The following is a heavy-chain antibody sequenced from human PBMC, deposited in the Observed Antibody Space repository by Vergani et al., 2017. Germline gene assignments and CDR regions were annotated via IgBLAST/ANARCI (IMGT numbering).Heavy chain of an antibody. CDR2: ISGSGGST. J-gene: IGHJ4*02. V-gene: IGHV3-23*01. CDR3: AKHGAHQGRYFDWLLYGAIDY. D-gene: IGHD3-9*01. CDR1: GFTFSSYA. Sequence: EVQLLESGGGLVQPGGSLRLSCAASGFTFSSYAMSWVRPAPGKGLEWVSAISGSGGSTYYADSVKGRFTISRDNSKNTLYLQMNSLRAEDTAVYYCAKHGAHQGRYFDWLLYGAIDYWGQGTLVTVSS.